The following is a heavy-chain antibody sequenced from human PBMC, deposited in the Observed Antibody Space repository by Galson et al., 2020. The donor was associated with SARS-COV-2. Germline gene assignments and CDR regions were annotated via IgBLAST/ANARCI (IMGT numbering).Heavy chain of an antibody. V-gene: IGHV2-5*02. D-gene: IGHD2-2*01. J-gene: IGHJ4*02. CDR2: VYWDDDK. CDR1: GFSFTTSGV. CDR3: ARSGGVPAAQFDY. Sequence: VSGPTLVKPTQTLTLTCTYSGFSFTTSGVGWIRQPPGKALEWLALVYWDDDKRYSPSLKNRLTITKDTSKNQVVLSMTNMDPVDTATYYCARSGGVPAAQFDYWGQGTLVTVSS.